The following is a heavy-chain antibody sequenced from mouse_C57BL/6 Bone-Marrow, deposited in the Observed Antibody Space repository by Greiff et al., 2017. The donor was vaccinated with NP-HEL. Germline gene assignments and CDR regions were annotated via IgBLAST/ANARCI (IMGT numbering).Heavy chain of an antibody. J-gene: IGHJ3*01. Sequence: VQGVESGAELVKPGASVKLSCKASGYTFTEYTIHWVKQRSGQGLEWIGWFYPGSGSIKYNEKFKDKATLTADKSSSTVYMELSRLTSEDSAVYFCARHEDTTHRFAYWGQGTLVTVSA. CDR1: GYTFTEYT. CDR3: ARHEDTTHRFAY. CDR2: FYPGSGSI. V-gene: IGHV1-62-2*01.